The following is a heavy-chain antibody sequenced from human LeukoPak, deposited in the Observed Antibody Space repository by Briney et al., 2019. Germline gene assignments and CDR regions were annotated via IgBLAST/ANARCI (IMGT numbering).Heavy chain of an antibody. J-gene: IGHJ4*02. D-gene: IGHD5-24*01. CDR3: ARARWYSSDY. CDR1: GFTFSGHW. CDR2: TNSDGSST. Sequence: RSGGSLRLSCAVSGFTFSGHWMFWVRHAPGKGLVWVSSTNSDGSSTGYTDSVKGRFTVSRDNAKNTLYLQMNSLRAEDTAVYYCARARWYSSDYWGQGTLVTVSS. V-gene: IGHV3-74*01.